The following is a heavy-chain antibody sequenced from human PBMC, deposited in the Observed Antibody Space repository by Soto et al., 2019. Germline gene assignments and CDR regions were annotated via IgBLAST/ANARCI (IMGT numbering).Heavy chain of an antibody. CDR3: ARDKSGDFWSGYYSLMDV. V-gene: IGHV3-11*01. CDR2: ISSSGSTI. CDR1: GFTFSDYY. D-gene: IGHD3-3*01. Sequence: GGSLRLSCAASGFTFSDYYMSWIRQAPGKGLEWVSYISSSGSTIYYADSVKGRFTISRDNAKNSLYLQMSSLRAEDTAVYYCARDKSGDFWSGYYSLMDVWGKGTTVTVSS. J-gene: IGHJ6*03.